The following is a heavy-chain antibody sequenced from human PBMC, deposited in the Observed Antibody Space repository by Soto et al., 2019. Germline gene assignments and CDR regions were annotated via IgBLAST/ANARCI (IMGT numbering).Heavy chain of an antibody. CDR3: ARNPYYGSGSYYSAYYYYGMDV. V-gene: IGHV1-69*13. Sequence: PSVKVSCKASGGTFSSYAISWVRQAPGQGLEWVGGIIPIFGTANYAQKFQGRVTITADESTSTAYMELSSLRSEDTAVYYCARNPYYGSGSYYSAYYYYGMDVWGQGTTVTVSS. J-gene: IGHJ6*02. CDR2: IIPIFGTA. D-gene: IGHD3-10*01. CDR1: GGTFSSYA.